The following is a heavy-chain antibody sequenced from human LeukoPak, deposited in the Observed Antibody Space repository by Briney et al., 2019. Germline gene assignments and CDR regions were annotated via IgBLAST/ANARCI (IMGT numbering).Heavy chain of an antibody. CDR2: IGIAGDT. D-gene: IGHD1-26*01. CDR1: GFTFSSYD. CDR3: AKAGSIRFDY. J-gene: IGHJ4*02. Sequence: GGSLRLSCAASGFTFSSYDMHWVRQATGKSLEWVSAIGIAGDTYYPGSVKGRFTISRDNSKNTLYLQMNSLRAEDTAVYYCAKAGSIRFDYWGQGTLVTVSS. V-gene: IGHV3-13*01.